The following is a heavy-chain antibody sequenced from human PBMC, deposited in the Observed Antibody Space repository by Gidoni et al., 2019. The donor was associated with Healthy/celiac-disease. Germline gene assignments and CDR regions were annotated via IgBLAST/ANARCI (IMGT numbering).Heavy chain of an antibody. Sequence: QVQLVQSGAEVKKPGASVKVSCKASGSTFTGYYMHWVRQAPGQGLEWMGWINPNSGGTNYAQKFQGRVTMTRDTSISTAYMELSRLRSDDTAVYYCARDRNSHSSGYYYYYYGMDVWGQGTTVTVSS. CDR1: GSTFTGYY. J-gene: IGHJ6*02. V-gene: IGHV1-2*02. CDR3: ARDRNSHSSGYYYYYYGMDV. D-gene: IGHD3-22*01. CDR2: INPNSGGT.